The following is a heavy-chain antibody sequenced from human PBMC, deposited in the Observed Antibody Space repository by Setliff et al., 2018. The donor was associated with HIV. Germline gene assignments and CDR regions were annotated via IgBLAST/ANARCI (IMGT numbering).Heavy chain of an antibody. CDR3: AREIRAGDYPPYNYYFYMDV. Sequence: GGSLRLSCAAPGFTFSSSAMSWVRQAPEKGLEWVSGISGSGVSTYYADSVKGRFTISRDNSKNTLYLQINSLRAEDTAVYYCAREIRAGDYPPYNYYFYMDVWGKGTTVTVSS. CDR1: GFTFSSSA. CDR2: ISGSGVST. D-gene: IGHD4-17*01. J-gene: IGHJ6*03. V-gene: IGHV3-23*01.